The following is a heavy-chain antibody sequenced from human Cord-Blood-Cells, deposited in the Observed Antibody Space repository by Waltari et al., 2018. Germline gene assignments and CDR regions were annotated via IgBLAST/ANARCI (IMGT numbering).Heavy chain of an antibody. D-gene: IGHD3-10*01. CDR1: CGSFSGYY. Sequence: QVQLQQWGAGLLKPSETMSLTCAVYCGSFSGYYWIWFRQPPGKGLEWIGEINHSGSTNYNPSLKSRVTISVDTSKNQFSLKLSSVTAADTAVYYCARHYGSGSYSNWFDPWGQGTLVTVSS. V-gene: IGHV4-34*01. CDR2: INHSGST. CDR3: ARHYGSGSYSNWFDP. J-gene: IGHJ5*02.